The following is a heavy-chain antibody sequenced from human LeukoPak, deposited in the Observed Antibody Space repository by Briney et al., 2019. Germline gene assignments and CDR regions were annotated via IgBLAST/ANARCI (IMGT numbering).Heavy chain of an antibody. CDR3: ARRLEIETYFDY. J-gene: IGHJ4*02. V-gene: IGHV4-39*01. D-gene: IGHD1-1*01. CDR1: GFTFSSYA. Sequence: GSLRLSCAASGFTFSSYAMSWVRQAPGKGLEWIGTIHYTGSTYYSPSLKSRVALSVDTSKNQFSLKLRSVTAADTAVYYCARRLEIETYFDYLGQGTLVSVAS. CDR2: IHYTGST.